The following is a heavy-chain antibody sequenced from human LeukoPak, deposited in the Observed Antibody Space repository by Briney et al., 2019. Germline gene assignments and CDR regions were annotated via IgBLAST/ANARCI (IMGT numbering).Heavy chain of an antibody. D-gene: IGHD5-24*01. CDR1: GGSISSYY. Sequence: SETLSLTCTVSGGSISSYYWSWIRQPPGKGLEWIGYIYYSGSTNYNPSLKSRVTISVDTSKNQFSLKLSSVTAADTAVYYCARTMATIFPYFDFWGQGTLVTVSS. CDR3: ARTMATIFPYFDF. J-gene: IGHJ4*02. V-gene: IGHV4-59*01. CDR2: IYYSGST.